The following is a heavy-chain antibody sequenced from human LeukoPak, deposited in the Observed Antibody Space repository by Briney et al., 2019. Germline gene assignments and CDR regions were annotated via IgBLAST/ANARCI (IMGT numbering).Heavy chain of an antibody. V-gene: IGHV4-59*01. CDR1: GGSISSYY. CDR3: ARGYGDYYYYYYYMDV. D-gene: IGHD4-17*01. Sequence: PSETLSLTCTVSGGSISSYYWSWIRQPPGKGLEWIGYIYYSGSTNYNPSLKSRVTISVDTFKNQFSLQLSSVTAADTAVYYCARGYGDYYYYYYYMDVWGKGTTVTVSS. J-gene: IGHJ6*03. CDR2: IYYSGST.